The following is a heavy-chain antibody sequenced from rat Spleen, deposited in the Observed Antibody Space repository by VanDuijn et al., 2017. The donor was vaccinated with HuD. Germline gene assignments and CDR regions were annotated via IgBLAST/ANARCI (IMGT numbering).Heavy chain of an antibody. D-gene: IGHD1-7*01. CDR3: ARWVYYFDY. J-gene: IGHJ2*01. CDR2: VWTGGTT. Sequence: QVQLKESGPGLVQPSQTLSLTCTVSGFSLTSYHVSWVRQPPGKGLEWMGIVWTGGTTTYSSLLKSRLSISRDTSKSQVFLKMNSLQTEDTAMYFCARWVYYFDYWGQGVMVTVSS. CDR1: GFSLTSYH. V-gene: IGHV2-43*01.